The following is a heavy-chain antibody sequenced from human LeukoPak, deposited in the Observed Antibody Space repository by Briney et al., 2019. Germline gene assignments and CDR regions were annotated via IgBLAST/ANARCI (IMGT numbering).Heavy chain of an antibody. V-gene: IGHV1-2*02. CDR2: INPNSGGT. D-gene: IGHD1-26*01. J-gene: IGHJ4*02. CDR1: GYTFTGNY. Sequence: ASVKVSCKASGYTFTGNYMNWVRQAPGQGLEWMGWINPNSGGTNYAQKFQGRVTMTRDTSISTAYMELSRLRSDDTAVYYCARDYGGSYFDYWGQGTLVTVSS. CDR3: ARDYGGSYFDY.